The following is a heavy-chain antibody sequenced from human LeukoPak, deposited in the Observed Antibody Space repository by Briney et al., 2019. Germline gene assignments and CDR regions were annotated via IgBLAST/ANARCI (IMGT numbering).Heavy chain of an antibody. D-gene: IGHD2-2*02. CDR1: GYTFTTSG. CDR2: ISGYNGNT. V-gene: IGHV1-18*01. J-gene: IGHJ4*02. CDR3: ARDSGFDFCSSVSCYRPRFDF. Sequence: ASVKVSCKASGYTFTTSGVSWVRQAPGQGLEWLGWISGYNGNTTYSQKFQGRVTMTTDASTSTAYMELRSLKADDTAIYYCARDSGFDFCSSVSCYRPRFDFWSQGTLVTVSS.